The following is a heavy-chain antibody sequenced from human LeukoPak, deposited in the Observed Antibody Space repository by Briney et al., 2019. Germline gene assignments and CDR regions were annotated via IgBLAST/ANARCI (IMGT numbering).Heavy chain of an antibody. D-gene: IGHD3-22*01. CDR1: GGSISSYY. J-gene: IGHJ4*02. Sequence: SETLSLTCTVSGGSISSYYWSWIRQPPGKGLEWIGYIYYSGSTNYNPSLKSRVTISVDTSKNQFSLKLSSVTAADTAVYYCARAPSPNYYDSSANGYYFDYWGQGTLSPSPQ. CDR3: ARAPSPNYYDSSANGYYFDY. V-gene: IGHV4-59*01. CDR2: IYYSGST.